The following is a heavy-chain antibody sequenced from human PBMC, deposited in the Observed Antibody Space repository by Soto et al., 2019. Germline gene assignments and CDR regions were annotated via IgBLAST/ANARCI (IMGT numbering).Heavy chain of an antibody. D-gene: IGHD7-27*01. CDR3: ARGWGRISDY. Sequence: QVQLQQWGAGLLKPSETLSLTCAVYGGSFSGYHWSWLRQPPGKGLEWIGEINHSGSTNYNPSLKRRVTISVDTSKHQFSLKLSSVTAADPAVYYCARGWGRISDYWGQGALVAVSS. V-gene: IGHV4-34*01. CDR1: GGSFSGYH. J-gene: IGHJ4*02. CDR2: INHSGST.